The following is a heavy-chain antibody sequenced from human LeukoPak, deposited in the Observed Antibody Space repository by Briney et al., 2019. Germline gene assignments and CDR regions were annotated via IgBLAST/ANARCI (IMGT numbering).Heavy chain of an antibody. Sequence: PSETLSLTCTVSGYSISSGYYWVWIRQPPGKGLEWIGSIYHSGSTYYNPSLKSRVTISVDTSKNQFSLKLSSVTAADTAVYYCASISSGRWGQGTLVTVSS. CDR1: GYSISSGYY. CDR2: IYHSGST. V-gene: IGHV4-38-2*02. J-gene: IGHJ4*02. D-gene: IGHD3-10*01. CDR3: ASISSGR.